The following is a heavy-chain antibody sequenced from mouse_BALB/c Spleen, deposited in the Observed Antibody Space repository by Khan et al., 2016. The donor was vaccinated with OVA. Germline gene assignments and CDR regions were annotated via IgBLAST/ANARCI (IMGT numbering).Heavy chain of an antibody. V-gene: IGHV5-17*02. CDR3: ATSYFYGYYLDY. Sequence: EVELVESGGGLVQSGGSRKLSCAASGFTFTSYGMHWIRQAPEKGLEWVAYISSDSNTIYYADTVKGRFTISRDNPKYTLFLQMTILRSGDTAMYFGATSYFYGYYLDYWGQGTTLTVSS. D-gene: IGHD1-1*01. J-gene: IGHJ2*01. CDR2: ISSDSNTI. CDR1: GFTFTSYG.